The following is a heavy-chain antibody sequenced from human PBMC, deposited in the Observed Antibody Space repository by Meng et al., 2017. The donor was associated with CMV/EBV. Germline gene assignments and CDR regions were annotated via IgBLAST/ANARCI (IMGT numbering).Heavy chain of an antibody. V-gene: IGHV3-11*01. CDR1: GFTFNNYY. CDR3: ARVTESGADP. CDR2: TSTSGTKI. J-gene: IGHJ5*02. D-gene: IGHD3-10*01. Sequence: GESLKISCAASGFTFNNYYMGWIRKAPGKGLEWVSYTSTSGTKIYYTDAVRGRFTISRDNAKNSLYLQMNSLRAEDTAVYYCARVTESGADPWGQGTLVTVSS.